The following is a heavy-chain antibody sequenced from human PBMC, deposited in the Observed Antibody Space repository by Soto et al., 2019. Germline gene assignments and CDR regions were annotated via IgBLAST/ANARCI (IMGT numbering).Heavy chain of an antibody. CDR2: SSATGAGT. D-gene: IGHD3-3*01. CDR1: GFTFSSYG. CDR3: AKDRRAGGNYGYYSDF. J-gene: IGHJ4*02. V-gene: IGHV3-23*01. Sequence: EVQLLESGGGLVQPGGSLRLSCAASGFTFSSYGMTWVRQAPGKGLEWVSFSSATGAGTYYADSVKGRFTISRDNSKNTPYLQMTSLRADDTVVYYCAKDRRAGGNYGYYSDFWGQGALVIVSS.